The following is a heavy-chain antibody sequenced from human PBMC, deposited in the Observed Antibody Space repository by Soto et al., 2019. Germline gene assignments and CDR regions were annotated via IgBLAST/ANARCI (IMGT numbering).Heavy chain of an antibody. Sequence: EVQLVESGGGLVQPGGSLRLSCATSGFTLSSYWMSWVRQAPGKGLEWVANIKRDGSEKYYVDSVQGRFTISRDNAKNSLCLQMNSLRAEDTALYYCARDCSGGICYGYYFDYWGQGTLVTVSS. J-gene: IGHJ4*02. CDR3: ARDCSGGICYGYYFDY. CDR1: GFTLSSYW. D-gene: IGHD2-15*01. CDR2: IKRDGSEK. V-gene: IGHV3-7*01.